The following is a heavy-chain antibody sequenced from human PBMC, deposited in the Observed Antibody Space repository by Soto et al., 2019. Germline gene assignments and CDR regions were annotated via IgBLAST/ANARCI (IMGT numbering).Heavy chain of an antibody. CDR1: GGTFSSYA. CDR3: ARDPPHFYGDYSEVLPSDD. V-gene: IGHV1-69*01. J-gene: IGHJ4*02. CDR2: IIPIFGTA. D-gene: IGHD4-17*01. Sequence: GASVKVSCKASGGTFSSYAISWVRQAPGQGLEWMGGIIPIFGTANYAQKFQGRVTITADESTSTAYMELSSLRSEDTAVYYCARDPPHFYGDYSEVLPSDDWGQGTLVPVSS.